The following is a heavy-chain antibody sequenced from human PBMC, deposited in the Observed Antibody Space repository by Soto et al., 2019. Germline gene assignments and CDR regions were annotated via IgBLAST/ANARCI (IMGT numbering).Heavy chain of an antibody. D-gene: IGHD3-10*01. V-gene: IGHV1-69*19. CDR3: AREVQVHTPAFAY. J-gene: IGHJ4*02. CDR1: GGTFNTYA. Sequence: QVQLVQSGAEMKKPGSSVKVSCQSSGGTFNTYAMNWVRQAPGQGPEWMGDISPMFGAANYAPKFQGRVTMTADESTGTSYMQVSSLTSEDTALYFCAREVQVHTPAFAYWGQGTLVTVSS. CDR2: ISPMFGAA.